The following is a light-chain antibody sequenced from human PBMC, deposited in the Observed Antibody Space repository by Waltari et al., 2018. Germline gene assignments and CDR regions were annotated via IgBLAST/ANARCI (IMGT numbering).Light chain of an antibody. J-gene: IGKJ2*01. CDR3: QQSYSTPRT. CDR2: ASA. V-gene: IGKV1-39*01. Sequence: DIQMTQSPSSLSASVGDRVTITCRASQSISSYLNWYQQKPGKAPKLLFYASASLQSGVPSRVSGSGSGTDVTLTISRLQPEDFATYYCQQSYSTPRTFGQGTKLEIK. CDR1: QSISSY.